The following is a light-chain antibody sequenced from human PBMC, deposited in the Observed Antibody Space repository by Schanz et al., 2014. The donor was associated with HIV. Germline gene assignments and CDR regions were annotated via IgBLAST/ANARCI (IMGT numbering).Light chain of an antibody. CDR2: DVT. CDR1: SGDIGPYDY. Sequence: QSALTQPASMSGSPGQSITISCTGTSGDIGPYDYVSWYQQHPGQAPKLLIYDVTDRPSGISNRFSGSKSGYTASLTISGLQAEDEAEYFCSSYTTGSTVVFGGGTKLIVL. J-gene: IGLJ2*01. CDR3: SSYTTGSTVV. V-gene: IGLV2-14*03.